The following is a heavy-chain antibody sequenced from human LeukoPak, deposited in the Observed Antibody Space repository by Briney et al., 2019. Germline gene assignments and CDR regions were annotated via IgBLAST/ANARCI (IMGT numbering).Heavy chain of an antibody. CDR3: AKDHYYGSGKYYFDY. CDR2: IRYDGSNK. Sequence: GGSLRLSCAASGFTFSSYGMHWVRRAPGKGLEWVAFIRYDGSNKYYADSVKGRFTISRDNSKNTLYLQMNSLRAEDTAVYYCAKDHYYGSGKYYFDYWGQGTLVTVSS. J-gene: IGHJ4*02. D-gene: IGHD3-10*01. CDR1: GFTFSSYG. V-gene: IGHV3-30*02.